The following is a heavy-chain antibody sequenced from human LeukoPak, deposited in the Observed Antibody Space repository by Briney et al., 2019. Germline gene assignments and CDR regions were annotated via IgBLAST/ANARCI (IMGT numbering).Heavy chain of an antibody. V-gene: IGHV1-2*02. Sequence: ASVRVSCKASGYTFTGYYVHWVRQAPGQGLEWMGWINPYSGDTNYAQKFQGRVTMTRDTSISTAYMELSSLKSDDTAVYYCARVAMSGIGSDDFWGQGTLVTASS. CDR1: GYTFTGYY. CDR3: ARVAMSGIGSDDF. D-gene: IGHD1-26*01. J-gene: IGHJ4*02. CDR2: INPYSGDT.